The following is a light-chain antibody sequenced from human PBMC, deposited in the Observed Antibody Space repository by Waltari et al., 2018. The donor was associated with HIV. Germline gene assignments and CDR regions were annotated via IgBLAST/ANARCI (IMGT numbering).Light chain of an antibody. V-gene: IGKV3-20*01. CDR3: QQYGSSPQT. J-gene: IGKJ2*01. CDR2: GAS. Sequence: EIVLTQSPGTLSLSPGERATLSCRASQSVSSSSLAWYQQKPGQAPRLLIYGASSRATGIPDRFSGSGSVTDFTLTISRLEPEDFVVYYCQQYGSSPQTFGQGTKLEIK. CDR1: QSVSSSS.